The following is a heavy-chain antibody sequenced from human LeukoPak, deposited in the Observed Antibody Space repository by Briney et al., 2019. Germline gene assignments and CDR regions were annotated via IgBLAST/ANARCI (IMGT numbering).Heavy chain of an antibody. D-gene: IGHD2-2*01. CDR2: ISGSGGST. V-gene: IGHV3-23*01. CDR1: GFTFSSYA. J-gene: IGHJ3*02. CDR3: AKYTVPDAASRAFDI. Sequence: GGSLRLSRAASGFTFSSYAMSWVRQAPGKGLEWVSGISGSGGSTHYADSVKGRFTISRDNSKNTLYLQLNSLRAEDTAVYYCAKYTVPDAASRAFDIWGQGTMVTVSS.